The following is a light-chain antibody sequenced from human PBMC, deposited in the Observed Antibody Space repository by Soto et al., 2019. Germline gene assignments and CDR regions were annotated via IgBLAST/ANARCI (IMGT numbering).Light chain of an antibody. Sequence: DIQMTQSPSSVSASVGDRVTITCRASQGISSLLAWYQQKPGKAPNLLIHTASSLQSGVPSRFSGSGYGTDFTLTISNLQPEDFATHYCQQANSFPLTFGGGTKVEIK. CDR3: QQANSFPLT. J-gene: IGKJ4*01. CDR1: QGISSL. CDR2: TAS. V-gene: IGKV1-12*01.